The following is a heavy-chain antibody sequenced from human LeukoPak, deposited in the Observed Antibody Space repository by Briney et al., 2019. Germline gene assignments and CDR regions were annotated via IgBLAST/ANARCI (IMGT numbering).Heavy chain of an antibody. V-gene: IGHV4-59*12. CDR1: GGSINNYF. Sequence: PSETLSLTCAVSGGSINNYFWSWIRQPPGKGLEWIGYISYSGSTNYNPSLKSRVTISVDTSKNQFSLQLNSVTPEDTAVYYCARDVGTSGWYTFDYWGQGTLVTVSS. J-gene: IGHJ4*02. D-gene: IGHD6-19*01. CDR2: ISYSGST. CDR3: ARDVGTSGWYTFDY.